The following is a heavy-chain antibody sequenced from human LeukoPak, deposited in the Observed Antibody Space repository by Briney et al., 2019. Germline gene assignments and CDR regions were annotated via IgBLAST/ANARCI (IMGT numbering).Heavy chain of an antibody. V-gene: IGHV4-59*01. CDR2: IYYSGST. Sequence: SETLSLTCTVSGGSISSYYWSWIRQPPGKGLEWIGYIYYSGSTNYDPSLKSRVTISVDTSKNQFSLKLSSVTAADTAVYYCARATYSSSWANYYYYYMDVWGKGTTVTISS. CDR1: GGSISSYY. J-gene: IGHJ6*03. D-gene: IGHD6-13*01. CDR3: ARATYSSSWANYYYYYMDV.